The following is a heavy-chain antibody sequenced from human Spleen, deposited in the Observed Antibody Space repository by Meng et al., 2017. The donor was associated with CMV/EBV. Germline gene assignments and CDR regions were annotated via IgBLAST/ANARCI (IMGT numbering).Heavy chain of an antibody. D-gene: IGHD6-19*01. CDR2: INHSGST. CDR1: GGSFSGYY. CDR3: ARDLGGWDAEYFQQ. V-gene: IGHV4-34*01. Sequence: GSLRLSFAVYGGSFSGYYWSWIRQPPGKGLEWIGEINHSGSTNYNPSLKSRVTISVDTSKNQFSLKLSSVTAADTAVYYCARDLGGWDAEYFQQWGQGTLVTVSS. J-gene: IGHJ1*01.